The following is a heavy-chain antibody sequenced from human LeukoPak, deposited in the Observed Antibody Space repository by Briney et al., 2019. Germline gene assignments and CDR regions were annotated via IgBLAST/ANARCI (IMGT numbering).Heavy chain of an antibody. Sequence: SETLSLTCTVSGGSISSSSYYWGWIRQPPGKGLEWIGSIYYSGSTYYNPSLKSRVTISVDTSKNQFSLKLSSVTAADTAVYYCARPFRHYYDSSGSDAFDIWGQGTMVTVSS. CDR1: GGSISSSSYY. V-gene: IGHV4-39*01. CDR2: IYYSGST. J-gene: IGHJ3*02. CDR3: ARPFRHYYDSSGSDAFDI. D-gene: IGHD3-22*01.